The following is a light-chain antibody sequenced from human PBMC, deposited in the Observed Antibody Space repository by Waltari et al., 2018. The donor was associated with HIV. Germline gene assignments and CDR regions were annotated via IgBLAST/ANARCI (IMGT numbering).Light chain of an antibody. CDR2: WAS. CDR3: QQYYSSPRT. CDR1: QSVLYSSNNKSY. V-gene: IGKV4-1*01. Sequence: DIVMTQSPDSLAVSLGERATIKCKSSQSVLYSSNNKSYLACDQQKPGQSPKLLIYWASTRESGVPDRFSGSGSGTDFSLTISGLQAEDVAAYYCQQYYSSPRTFGQGTKVEIK. J-gene: IGKJ1*01.